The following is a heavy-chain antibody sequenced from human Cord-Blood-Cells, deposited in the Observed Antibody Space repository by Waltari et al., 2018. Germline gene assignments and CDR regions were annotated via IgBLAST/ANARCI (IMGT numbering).Heavy chain of an antibody. CDR1: GGSFSGYY. V-gene: IGHV4-34*01. CDR2: INHSGST. J-gene: IGHJ3*02. CDR3: ARERLGTNYAFDI. Sequence: QVQLQQWGAGLLKPSETRSLTCAVYGGSFSGYYGSWIRQPPGKGLEWIGEINHSGSTNYNPSLKSRVTISVDTSKNQFSLKLSSVTAADTAVYYCARERLGTNYAFDIWGQGTMVTVSS. D-gene: IGHD7-27*01.